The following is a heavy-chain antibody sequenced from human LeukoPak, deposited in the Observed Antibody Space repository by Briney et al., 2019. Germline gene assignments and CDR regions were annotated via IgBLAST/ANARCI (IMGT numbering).Heavy chain of an antibody. CDR2: IIPIFGKA. D-gene: IGHD2-15*01. Sequence: GASVKVSCKASGGTFSSYAISWVRQAPGQGLEWMGGIIPIFGKANYAQKFQGRVTITADESTSTAYMELSSLSSEDTAVYYCARVAIYTDRWFDPWGQGTLVTVSS. J-gene: IGHJ5*02. CDR1: GGTFSSYA. V-gene: IGHV1-69*13. CDR3: ARVAIYTDRWFDP.